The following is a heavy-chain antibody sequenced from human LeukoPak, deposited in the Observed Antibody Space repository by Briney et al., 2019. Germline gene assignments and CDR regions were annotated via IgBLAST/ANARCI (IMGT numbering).Heavy chain of an antibody. D-gene: IGHD6-13*01. CDR3: ALSIPATGYYFDY. CDR1: GYTFTTYY. J-gene: IGHJ4*02. CDR2: INPSGGST. Sequence: ASVKVSCKASGYTFTTYYIHWVRQAPGQGLEWMGIINPSGGSTTYAQKFQGRITMTRDTSTSTVYTELSSLRSEDTAVYYCALSIPATGYYFDYWGQGTLVTVSP. V-gene: IGHV1-46*01.